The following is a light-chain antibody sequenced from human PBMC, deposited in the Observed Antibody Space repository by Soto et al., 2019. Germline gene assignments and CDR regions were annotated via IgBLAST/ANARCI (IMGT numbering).Light chain of an antibody. J-gene: IGKJ2*01. CDR3: QQYITLPHT. CDR1: QSVTNNF. CDR2: GIS. Sequence: ENVLTQSPGTLSLSQGERATLSCRASQSVTNNFFAWYQQKPGQAPRLLIYGISSRATGIPDRFSGSGSGTDFTLTISRLEPEDFVVYYCQQYITLPHTFGQGTKLEVK. V-gene: IGKV3-20*01.